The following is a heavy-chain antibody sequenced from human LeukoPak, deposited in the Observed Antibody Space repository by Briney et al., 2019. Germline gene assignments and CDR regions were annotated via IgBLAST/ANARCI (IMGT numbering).Heavy chain of an antibody. CDR1: GGSFSGYY. J-gene: IGHJ4*02. D-gene: IGHD3-16*02. V-gene: IGHV4-34*01. CDR2: INHSGST. Sequence: SETLSLTCAVYGGSFSGYYWSWIRQPPGKGLEWIGEINHSGSTNYNPSLKSRVTISADTSKNQFSLKLSSVTAADTAVYYCARGRDDYVWGSYRDYFDYWGQGTLVTVSS. CDR3: ARGRDDYVWGSYRDYFDY.